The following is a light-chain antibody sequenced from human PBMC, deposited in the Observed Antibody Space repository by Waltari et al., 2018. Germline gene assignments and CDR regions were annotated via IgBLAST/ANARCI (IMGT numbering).Light chain of an antibody. CDR3: QQERNWAWT. CDR1: QTVNNR. Sequence: EIVLTQSPATLSLSPGERATLSCRASQTVNNRLAWYQQRPGQGPRLLIYDASTRAAGIPDRCSGSGSGTEFTLIITRLEPEDVAVYFCQQERNWAWTFGQGTKVEIK. J-gene: IGKJ1*01. CDR2: DAS. V-gene: IGKV3D-15*01.